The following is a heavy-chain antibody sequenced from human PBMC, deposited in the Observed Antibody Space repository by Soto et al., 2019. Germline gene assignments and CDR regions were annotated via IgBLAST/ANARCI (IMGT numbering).Heavy chain of an antibody. V-gene: IGHV3-30*04. CDR3: APAPSGSYHECDY. D-gene: IGHD1-26*01. CDR2: ITYDGRNQ. CDR1: GLIFSSYT. J-gene: IGHJ4*02. Sequence: WGSLRRSCAACGLIFSSYTMNWVRQAPGKGLAWVGVITYDGRNQYYADSVKGRFTISRDNSRNMLFLQMNSLRPDDTAVYYCAPAPSGSYHECDYWGQRTGATIAS.